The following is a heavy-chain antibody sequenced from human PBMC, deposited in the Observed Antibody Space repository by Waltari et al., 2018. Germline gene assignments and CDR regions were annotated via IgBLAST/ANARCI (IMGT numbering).Heavy chain of an antibody. CDR1: GGSISSSSYY. J-gene: IGHJ3*02. V-gene: IGHV4-39*07. CDR2: IYYSGST. D-gene: IGHD3-22*01. CDR3: ARDPGMIVVVGAFDI. Sequence: QLQLQESGPGLVKPSETLSLTCTVSGGSISSSSYYWGWIRQPPGKGLEWIGSIYYSGSTYYNPSLKSRVTISVDTSKNQFSLKLSSVTAADTAVYYCARDPGMIVVVGAFDIWGQGTMVTVSS.